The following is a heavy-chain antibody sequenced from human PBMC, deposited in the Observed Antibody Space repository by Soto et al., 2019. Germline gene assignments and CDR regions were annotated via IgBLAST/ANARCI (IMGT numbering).Heavy chain of an antibody. V-gene: IGHV3-23*01. Sequence: GGSLRLSCAASGFTFSSYALSWVRQAPGRGLEWVSSICDNSNCAYYADSVKGRFTISRDNSKNTLYLQMNSLRAEDTAVYYCAKYRLPTVPHFAYWGRGTLVTVSS. CDR2: ICDNSNCA. CDR3: AKYRLPTVPHFAY. J-gene: IGHJ4*02. CDR1: GFTFSSYA. D-gene: IGHD4-17*01.